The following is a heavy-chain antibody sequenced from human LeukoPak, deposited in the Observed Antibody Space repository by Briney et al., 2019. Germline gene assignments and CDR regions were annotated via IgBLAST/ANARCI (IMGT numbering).Heavy chain of an antibody. Sequence: GGSLRLSCAASGFTFSSYGMHWVRQAPGKGLEWVAVISYDGSNKYYADSVKGRFTISRDNSKNTLYLRMNSLRAEDTAVYYCAKDPNFWSGYGSSYYYGMDVWGQGTTVTVSS. CDR2: ISYDGSNK. J-gene: IGHJ6*02. CDR1: GFTFSSYG. D-gene: IGHD3-3*01. CDR3: AKDPNFWSGYGSSYYYGMDV. V-gene: IGHV3-30*18.